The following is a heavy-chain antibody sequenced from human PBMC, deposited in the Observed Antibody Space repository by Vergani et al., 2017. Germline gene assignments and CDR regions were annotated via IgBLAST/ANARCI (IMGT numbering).Heavy chain of an antibody. CDR2: INHSGST. J-gene: IGHJ4*02. D-gene: IGHD6-13*01. CDR3: ARGLYTWAAAGKGGFDY. V-gene: IGHV4-34*01. Sequence: QVHLNEAGPGLVKPSETLSLTCAVYGGSFSGYYWSWIRQPPGKGLEWIGEINHSGSTNYNPSLKSRVTISVDTSKNQFSLKLSSVTAADTAVYYCARGLYTWAAAGKGGFDYWGQGTLVTVSS. CDR1: GGSFSGYY.